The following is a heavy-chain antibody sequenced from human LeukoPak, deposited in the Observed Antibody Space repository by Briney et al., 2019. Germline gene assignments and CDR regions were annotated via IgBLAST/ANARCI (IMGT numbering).Heavy chain of an antibody. CDR1: GYTFTSYD. Sequence: ASVKVSCKASGYTFTSYDINWVRQATGQGLEWMGWMNPNSGNTGYAQKFQGGVTMTRNTSISTAYMELSSLRSEDTAVYYCARVSYDSSGYFAWGQGTLVTVSS. CDR2: MNPNSGNT. D-gene: IGHD3-22*01. V-gene: IGHV1-8*01. CDR3: ARVSYDSSGYFA. J-gene: IGHJ5*02.